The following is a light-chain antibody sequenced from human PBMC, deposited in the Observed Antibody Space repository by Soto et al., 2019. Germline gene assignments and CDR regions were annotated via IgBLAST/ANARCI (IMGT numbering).Light chain of an antibody. J-gene: IGKJ2*01. V-gene: IGKV3-15*01. CDR3: QQYNNGPPYT. CDR1: QSVSSN. CDR2: GAS. Sequence: EIVMTQSPATLSVSPGERATLSCRASQSVSSNLAWYQQKPGQAPRLLIYGASTRATGIPARFSGSGSGTEFTLTISSLQSEVVAVYYCQQYNNGPPYTFGQGTKLEIK.